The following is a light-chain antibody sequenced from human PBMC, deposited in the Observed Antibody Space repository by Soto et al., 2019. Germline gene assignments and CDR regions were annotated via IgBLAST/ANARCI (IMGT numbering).Light chain of an antibody. CDR2: AAS. CDR3: QQHAEWPLS. V-gene: IGKV3-11*01. CDR1: RCVGNN. Sequence: EIVWTQSPATLSLSPGERATLSCRASRCVGNNLAWYQQKPGQAPGLLFYAASTRSSCIPARFSGRGSGPDSTHPISSLEPEDFALYYCQQHAEWPLSFRGGAKVDI. J-gene: IGKJ4*01.